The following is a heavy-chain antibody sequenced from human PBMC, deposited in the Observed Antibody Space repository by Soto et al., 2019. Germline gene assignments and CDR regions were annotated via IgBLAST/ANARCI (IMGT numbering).Heavy chain of an antibody. Sequence: GGSLRLSXAASGFTVSSNYMSWVRQAPGKGLEWVSVIYSGGSTYYADSVKGRFTISRDNSKNTLYLQMNSLRAEDTAVYYCARDQSSSSWYQDYYYGMDVWGQGTTVTVSS. J-gene: IGHJ6*02. D-gene: IGHD6-13*01. CDR2: IYSGGST. CDR3: ARDQSSSSWYQDYYYGMDV. CDR1: GFTVSSNY. V-gene: IGHV3-53*01.